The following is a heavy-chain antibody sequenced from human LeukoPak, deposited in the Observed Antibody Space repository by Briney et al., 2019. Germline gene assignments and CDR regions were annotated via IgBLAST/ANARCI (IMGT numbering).Heavy chain of an antibody. V-gene: IGHV3-23*01. CDR3: AINHRDGYSELGY. J-gene: IGHJ4*02. Sequence: GGSLRLSCAASGFTFSSSAMSWVRQAPGKGLEWVSSISGSGSGGSTYYADSVKGRFTISRDNAKNSPYLQMNSLRAEDTAVYYCAINHRDGYSELGYWGQGTLVIVSS. CDR1: GFTFSSSA. D-gene: IGHD5-24*01. CDR2: ISGSGSGGST.